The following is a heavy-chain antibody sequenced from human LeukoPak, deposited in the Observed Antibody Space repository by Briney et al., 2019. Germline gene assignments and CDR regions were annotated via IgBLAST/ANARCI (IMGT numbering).Heavy chain of an antibody. CDR3: ARIGVLLWFGEPYDY. CDR2: IISILGIA. Sequence: SVKVSCKASGGTFSSYAISWVRQAPGQGLEWMGRIISILGIANYAQKFQGRVTITRDTSESTAYMELSSLRSEDTAVYYCARIGVLLWFGEPYDYWGQGTLVTVSS. J-gene: IGHJ4*02. CDR1: GGTFSSYA. D-gene: IGHD3-10*01. V-gene: IGHV1-69*04.